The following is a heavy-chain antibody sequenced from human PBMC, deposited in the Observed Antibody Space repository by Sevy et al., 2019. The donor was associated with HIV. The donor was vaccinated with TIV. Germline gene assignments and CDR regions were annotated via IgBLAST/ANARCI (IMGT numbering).Heavy chain of an antibody. V-gene: IGHV3-21*01. Sequence: GGSLRLSCAASGFTFSSYSMNWVRQAPGKGLACVSSISSSSSYIYYADSVKGRFTISRDNAKNSLYLQMNSLRAEDTAVYYCARVTMEGFGGYYYYYYMDVWGKGTTVTVSS. CDR2: ISSSSSYI. CDR3: ARVTMEGFGGYYYYYYMDV. J-gene: IGHJ6*03. CDR1: GFTFSSYS. D-gene: IGHD3-10*01.